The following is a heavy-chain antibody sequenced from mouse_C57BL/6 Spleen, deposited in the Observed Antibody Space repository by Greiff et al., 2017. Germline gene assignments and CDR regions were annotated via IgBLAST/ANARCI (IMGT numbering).Heavy chain of an antibody. J-gene: IGHJ2*01. D-gene: IGHD1-1*01. CDR3: ARHYYGSSLDY. V-gene: IGHV1-54*01. Sequence: VQLQQSGAELVRPGTSVKVSCKASGYAFTNYLIEWVKQRPGQGLEWIGVINPGSGGTNSNEKFKGKATLTADKSSSTAYMQLSSLSSEDSAVYFCARHYYGSSLDYWGQGTTLTVSS. CDR2: INPGSGGT. CDR1: GYAFTNYL.